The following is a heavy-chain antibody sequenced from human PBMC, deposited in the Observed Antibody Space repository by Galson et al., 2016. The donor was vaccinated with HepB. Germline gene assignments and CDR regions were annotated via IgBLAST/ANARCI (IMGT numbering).Heavy chain of an antibody. CDR1: GESVINDRYY. CDR3: ASHPGVATEV. CDR2: IDYSGST. Sequence: SETLSLTCIVSGESVINDRYYWTWIRLPPGKSLEWIGCIDYSGSTNYSPSLKSRVSMTLDVSENEVSLRLRSVTAADTAIYYCASHPGVATEVWGQGTLVTVSS. J-gene: IGHJ4*02. V-gene: IGHV4-61*01. D-gene: IGHD5-12*01.